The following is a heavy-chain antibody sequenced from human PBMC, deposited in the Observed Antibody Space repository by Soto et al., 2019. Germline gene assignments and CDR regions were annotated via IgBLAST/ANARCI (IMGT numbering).Heavy chain of an antibody. CDR3: AHRRSLVWVGELYYWCDP. V-gene: IGHV2-5*02. J-gene: IGHJ5*02. CDR1: GFSLSTSGVG. D-gene: IGHD3-10*01. Sequence: QITLKESGPTLVKPTQPLTLTCTFSGFSLSTSGVGVGWIRQPPGKALEWLALIYWDDDKRYSPSLKSRLTITKDATKSQVVLTKTNMGPVDTATYYCAHRRSLVWVGELYYWCDPWGQGTLVTVSA. CDR2: IYWDDDK.